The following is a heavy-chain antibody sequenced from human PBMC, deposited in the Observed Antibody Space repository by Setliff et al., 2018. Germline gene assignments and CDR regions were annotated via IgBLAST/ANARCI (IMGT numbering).Heavy chain of an antibody. V-gene: IGHV4-4*07. Sequence: SETLSLTCTVSGGSISSYYWSWIRQPAGKGLEWIGHIYIGGSANYNPSLKSRVTMSIDTPKDQFSLKLNSVTAADMAVYYCAREQWLDPPGYYYTDVWAKGTTVTAP. CDR1: GGSISSYY. D-gene: IGHD6-19*01. CDR2: IYIGGSA. J-gene: IGHJ6*03. CDR3: AREQWLDPPGYYYTDV.